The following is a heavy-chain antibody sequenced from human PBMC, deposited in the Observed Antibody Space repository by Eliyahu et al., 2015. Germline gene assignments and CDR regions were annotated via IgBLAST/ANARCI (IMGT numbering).Heavy chain of an antibody. D-gene: IGHD3-3*01. CDR2: IIPIFGTA. CDR3: ARDFYDFWSGYYEDGNWFDP. Sequence: QVQLVQSGAEVKKPGSSVKVSCKASGGTFSSXXISGVRQAPGQGLEGRGGIIPIFGTANYAQKFQGRVTITTDESTSTAYMELSSLRSEDTAVYYCARDFYDFWSGYYEDGNWFDPWGQGTLSLSPQ. CDR1: GGTFSSXX. V-gene: IGHV1-69*05. J-gene: IGHJ5*02.